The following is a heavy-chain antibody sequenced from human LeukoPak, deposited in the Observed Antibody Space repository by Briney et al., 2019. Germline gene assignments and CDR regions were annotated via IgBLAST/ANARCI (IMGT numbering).Heavy chain of an antibody. V-gene: IGHV5-51*01. D-gene: IGHD2-15*01. Sequence: GESLKISCKGSGYSFTSYWIGWVRQMPGKGLEWMGIIYPGDSDSRNSPSFQGQVIISADKSISTAYLQWSSLEASDTAMYYCARRRPGYCSGGSCYGYYFDYWGQGTLVTVSS. J-gene: IGHJ4*02. CDR2: IYPGDSDS. CDR3: ARRRPGYCSGGSCYGYYFDY. CDR1: GYSFTSYW.